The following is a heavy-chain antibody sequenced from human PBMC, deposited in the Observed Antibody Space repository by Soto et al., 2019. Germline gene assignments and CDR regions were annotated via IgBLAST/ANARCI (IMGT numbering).Heavy chain of an antibody. CDR2: IYPGDADT. CDR3: ARIRGYSYGYPSSWFDP. D-gene: IGHD5-18*01. Sequence: GASQKSSYKGSGYNFTNYWIGWVPQMPGKGPEWMGIIYPGDADTRYSPSFKGQVTISADKSISTAYLKWSSLKASDTAMYYCARIRGYSYGYPSSWFDPWGQGTLVTVSS. CDR1: GYNFTNYW. J-gene: IGHJ5*02. V-gene: IGHV5-51*01.